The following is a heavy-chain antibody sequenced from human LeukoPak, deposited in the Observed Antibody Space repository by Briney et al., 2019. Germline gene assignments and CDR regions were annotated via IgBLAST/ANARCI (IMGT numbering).Heavy chain of an antibody. CDR2: ISSSGNTV. CDR3: AELGITMIGGV. D-gene: IGHD3-10*02. CDR1: GFTFSTYE. J-gene: IGHJ6*04. V-gene: IGHV3-48*03. Sequence: GGSLRLSCAASGFTFSTYEMNWVRQAPGKGLEWVSYISSSGNTVLYPDSVKGRFTISRDNAKSSLYLQMNSLRVEDTAVYYCAELGITMIGGVWGKGTTVTISS.